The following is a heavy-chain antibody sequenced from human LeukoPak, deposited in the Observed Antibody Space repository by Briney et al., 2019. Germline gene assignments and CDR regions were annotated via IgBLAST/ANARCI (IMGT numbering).Heavy chain of an antibody. CDR2: ISSGSSTL. J-gene: IGHJ4*02. CDR1: GFAFSIYS. D-gene: IGHD3-10*01. V-gene: IGHV3-48*04. Sequence: PGGSLRLSCAASGFAFSIYSMNWARQAPGKGLEWVSYISSGSSTLYYADSVKGRFTISRDNAKNSLYLQMNSLRAEDTAVYYCARASLWFGDLFSYYFDYWGQGTLVTVSS. CDR3: ARASLWFGDLFSYYFDY.